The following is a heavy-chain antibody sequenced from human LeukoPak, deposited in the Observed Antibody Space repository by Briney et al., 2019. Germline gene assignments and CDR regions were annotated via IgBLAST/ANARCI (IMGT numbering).Heavy chain of an antibody. D-gene: IGHD3-10*01. V-gene: IGHV1-8*01. Sequence: GASVKVSCKASGYTFTSYDINWVRQATGQGLEWMGWMNPNSGNTGYAQKFQGRVTMTRNTSISTAYMELSSLRSEDTAVYYCARFLRSGSYYSLYYYYGMDVWGQGTTVTVSS. CDR1: GYTFTSYD. CDR3: ARFLRSGSYYSLYYYYGMDV. CDR2: MNPNSGNT. J-gene: IGHJ6*02.